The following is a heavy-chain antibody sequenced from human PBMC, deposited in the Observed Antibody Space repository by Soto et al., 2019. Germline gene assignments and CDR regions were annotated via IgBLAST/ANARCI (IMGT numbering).Heavy chain of an antibody. Sequence: QVQLVQSGAEVKDPGASVKVSCRPSGYTFTANYIHWVRQAPGQGLEWMGWMATSSGGTRFAQNFQGRVTMTRDTSMATAYMELTTLTLDDTAVYYCARGSGSSWFDYWGQGTQVAVSS. CDR2: MATSSGGT. V-gene: IGHV1-2*02. J-gene: IGHJ4*02. CDR3: ARGSGSSWFDY. CDR1: GYTFTANY. D-gene: IGHD6-25*01.